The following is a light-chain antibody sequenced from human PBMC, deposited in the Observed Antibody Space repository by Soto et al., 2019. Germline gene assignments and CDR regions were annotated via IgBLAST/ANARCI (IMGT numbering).Light chain of an antibody. CDR2: GGS. J-gene: IGKJ5*01. Sequence: EIVLTQSPATLSLSPGERATLSCRASQSVSSSYLAWYQQKTGQSPRLLIYGGSTRATAIPDRFSSSVSGADFTLTISIVEHEDFAVYYCQQYRMSPPAITFVQGTRLEIK. CDR1: QSVSSSY. CDR3: QQYRMSPPAIT. V-gene: IGKV3-20*01.